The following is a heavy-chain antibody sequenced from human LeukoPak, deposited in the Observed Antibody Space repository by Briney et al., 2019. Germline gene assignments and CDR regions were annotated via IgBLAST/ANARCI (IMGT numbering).Heavy chain of an antibody. V-gene: IGHV3-48*04. CDR1: GIIFSTYA. J-gene: IGHJ4*02. Sequence: GGSLRLSCEFSGIIFSTYAMNWVRQAPGKGLEWISYISGSSSGSTSIIHYADSVKGRFTISRDNAKNSLHLQMDSLRAEDTAVYFCAKRGVVIRVILVGFHKEAYYFESWGQGALVTVSS. CDR3: AKRGVVIRVILVGFHKEAYYFES. D-gene: IGHD3/OR15-3a*01. CDR2: ISGSSSGSTSII.